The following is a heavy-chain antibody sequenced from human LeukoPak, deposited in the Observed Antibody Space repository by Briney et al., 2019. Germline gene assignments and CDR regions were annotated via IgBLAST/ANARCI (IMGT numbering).Heavy chain of an antibody. CDR1: GGSISSGSYY. CDR2: IYTSGST. Sequence: SETLSLTCTVSGGSISSGSYYWSWIRQPAGKGLEWIGRIYTSGSTKYNPSLKSRVTISVDTSKNQFSVKLRSVTAADTAVYYCARGHSIEPYYYYYYMDVWGKGTTVTVSS. D-gene: IGHD4-11*01. V-gene: IGHV4-61*02. J-gene: IGHJ6*03. CDR3: ARGHSIEPYYYYYYMDV.